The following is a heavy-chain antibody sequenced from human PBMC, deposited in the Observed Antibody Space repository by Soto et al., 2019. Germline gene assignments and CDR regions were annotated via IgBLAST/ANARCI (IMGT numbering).Heavy chain of an antibody. D-gene: IGHD5-12*01. V-gene: IGHV4-30-4*01. CDR2: IHHSGST. CDR3: SRPGYSNYDSDY. J-gene: IGHJ4*02. CDR1: GGSISSGENF. Sequence: TPETLSLTCTVSGGSISSGENFWNWIRQSPGKGLEWIGYIHHSGSTYYNPSLKSRLTISVDTSKNQISLKTEDTAVYYCSRPGYSNYDSDYWGQGTLVTVSS.